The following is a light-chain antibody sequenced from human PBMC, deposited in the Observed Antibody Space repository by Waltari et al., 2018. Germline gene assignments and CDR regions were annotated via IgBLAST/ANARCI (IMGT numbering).Light chain of an antibody. J-gene: IGKJ4*01. CDR2: GTS. CDR3: LQYHISPLT. V-gene: IGKV3-20*01. CDR1: QSITTNS. Sequence: TQSPSSVSASVGDRVTITCRASQSITTNSLAWYQQKPGQAPRFLIYGTSSRATGIPDRFTGSGSGTDFTLTISRLEPGDFAVYYCLQYHISPLTFGGGTKVEIK.